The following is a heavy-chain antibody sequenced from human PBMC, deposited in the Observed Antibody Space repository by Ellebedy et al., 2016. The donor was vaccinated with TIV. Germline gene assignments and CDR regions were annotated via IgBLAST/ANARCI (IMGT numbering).Heavy chain of an antibody. V-gene: IGHV3-23*01. D-gene: IGHD1-26*01. J-gene: IGHJ6*02. Sequence: GESLKISCAASGFTFSTYAMNWVRQPPGKGLEWVSGLSGSGIATYYADSVKGRFTISRDNSKNTLYLQMKSLRAEDTAIYYCAKVRCGSLCYYAMDVWGQGTTVTVSS. CDR2: LSGSGIAT. CDR3: AKVRCGSLCYYAMDV. CDR1: GFTFSTYA.